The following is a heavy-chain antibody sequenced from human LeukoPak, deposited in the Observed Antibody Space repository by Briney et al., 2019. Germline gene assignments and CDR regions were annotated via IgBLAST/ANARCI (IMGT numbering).Heavy chain of an antibody. Sequence: PGGSPRLSCAVAGFISNDYEMSWVRQAPGKGLEWVSYISNGGDTIYYADSVKGRFVISRDTAKNSLYLQMNNLRAEDTAVYYCARDPYSGSYGNYYYYFMDVWGKGTTVTISS. CDR3: ARDPYSGSYGNYYYYFMDV. CDR1: GFISNDYE. D-gene: IGHD1-26*01. J-gene: IGHJ6*03. V-gene: IGHV3-48*03. CDR2: ISNGGDTI.